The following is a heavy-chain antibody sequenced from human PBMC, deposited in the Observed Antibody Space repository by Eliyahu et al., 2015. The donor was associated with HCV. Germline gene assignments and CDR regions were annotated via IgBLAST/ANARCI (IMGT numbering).Heavy chain of an antibody. CDR1: ADXFSRYA. V-gene: IGHV1-69*01. CDR3: ATVRYTDNYSTHFDY. D-gene: IGHD2-15*01. Sequence: VQLVQSGAEVRKPGSSVKVSCKASADXFSRYAINWXRQAPGQGLEWMGGIIPLFGPPNNAQKFQARLTITADESTSTAYMELRSLTYDDTAVYYCATVRYTDNYSTHFDYWGQGTLVTVSS. J-gene: IGHJ4*02. CDR2: IIPLFGPP.